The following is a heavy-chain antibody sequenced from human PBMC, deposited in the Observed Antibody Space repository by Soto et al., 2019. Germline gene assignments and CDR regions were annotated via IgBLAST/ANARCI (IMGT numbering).Heavy chain of an antibody. Sequence: SETLSVTCTFSVGSISVYFWSWIRQPAGKGLDWIGRIYSSGSTNYNPSLNSRITMSVDTSKNQFSLRLNSVTAADTAVYYCARGVGSGWPNWYFDLWGRGTLVTVSS. V-gene: IGHV4-4*07. CDR3: ARGVGSGWPNWYFDL. D-gene: IGHD6-19*01. J-gene: IGHJ2*01. CDR2: IYSSGST. CDR1: VGSISVYF.